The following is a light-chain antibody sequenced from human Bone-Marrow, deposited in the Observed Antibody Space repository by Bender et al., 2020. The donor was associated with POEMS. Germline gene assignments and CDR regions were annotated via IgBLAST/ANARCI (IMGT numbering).Light chain of an antibody. CDR2: EVT. Sequence: QSALTQPASVSGSPGQSITISCTGTSSDVGSYNLVSWYQHHPGKGPKLIVFEVTKRPSGVPDRFSGSKSGSTASLTVSGLQAEDEADYYCCSFAGSNIWVFGTGTKVTVL. V-gene: IGLV2-23*02. CDR3: CSFAGSNIWV. CDR1: SSDVGSYNL. J-gene: IGLJ1*01.